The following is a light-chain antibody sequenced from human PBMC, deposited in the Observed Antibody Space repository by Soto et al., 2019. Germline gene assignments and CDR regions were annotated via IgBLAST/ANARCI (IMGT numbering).Light chain of an antibody. CDR3: QKRHMWPIT. Sequence: EIVVTQSPDTLSLSPRERVTLSCRASQTVIRNYLAWHQQKPGQTPRLLVYGSSSRATGIPDRFSGCGSGTDFTLNISSLETEDSAVYYCQKRHMWPITFGPGTRLDIK. CDR2: GSS. CDR1: QTVIRNY. J-gene: IGKJ5*01. V-gene: IGKV3D-20*02.